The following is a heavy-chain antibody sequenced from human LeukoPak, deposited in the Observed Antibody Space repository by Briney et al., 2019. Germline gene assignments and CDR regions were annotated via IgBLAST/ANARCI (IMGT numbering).Heavy chain of an antibody. CDR2: IYHSGST. D-gene: IGHD2-2*01. CDR1: GGSFSGYY. J-gene: IGHJ4*02. V-gene: IGHV4-34*01. Sequence: SETLSLTCAVYGGSFSGYYWSWIRQPPGKGLGWIGEIYHSGSTNYNPSLKSRVTISVDTSKNQFSLKLSSVTAADTAVYYCATRREGYCSSTSCSVDYWGQGTLVTVSS. CDR3: ATRREGYCSSTSCSVDY.